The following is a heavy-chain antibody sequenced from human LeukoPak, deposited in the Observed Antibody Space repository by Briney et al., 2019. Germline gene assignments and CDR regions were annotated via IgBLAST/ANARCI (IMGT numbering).Heavy chain of an antibody. Sequence: ASVKVSCKASGYTFTGYYMRWVRQAPGQGLEWMGWINPNSGGTNYAQKFQGRVTMTRDTSISTAYMELSRLRSDDTAVYYCARDYFNEYAGYFDYWGQGTLVTVSS. V-gene: IGHV1-2*02. D-gene: IGHD2/OR15-2a*01. CDR2: INPNSGGT. J-gene: IGHJ4*02. CDR3: ARDYFNEYAGYFDY. CDR1: GYTFTGYY.